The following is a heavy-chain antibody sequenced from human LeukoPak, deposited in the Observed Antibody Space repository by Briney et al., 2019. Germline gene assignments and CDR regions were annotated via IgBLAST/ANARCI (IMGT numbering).Heavy chain of an antibody. D-gene: IGHD5-24*01. CDR3: ARSGYNRFDY. CDR1: GFTFSSYW. V-gene: IGHV3-7*03. Sequence: AGGSLRLSCAASGFTFSSYWMSWVRQAPGKGLEWVANIKQDGSEEYYVDSVKGRFTISRDNSKNTLFLQMNSLRADDTAVYYCARSGYNRFDYWGQGTLVTVSS. J-gene: IGHJ4*02. CDR2: IKQDGSEE.